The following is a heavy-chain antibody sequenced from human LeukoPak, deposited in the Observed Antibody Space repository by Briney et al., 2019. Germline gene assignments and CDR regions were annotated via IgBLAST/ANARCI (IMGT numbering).Heavy chain of an antibody. V-gene: IGHV1-2*02. D-gene: IGHD2-2*01. J-gene: IGHJ5*02. CDR3: AREVGVVAHQGGWFDP. CDR1: GYTFIGYY. CDR2: INPNSGGT. Sequence: ASVKVSCKASGYTFIGYYIHWVRQAPGQGLEWMGWINPNSGGTNYAQKFQGRVTMTRDTSVSTAYMNLSRLRSDDTAFYYCAREVGVVAHQGGWFDPWGQGTLVTVSS.